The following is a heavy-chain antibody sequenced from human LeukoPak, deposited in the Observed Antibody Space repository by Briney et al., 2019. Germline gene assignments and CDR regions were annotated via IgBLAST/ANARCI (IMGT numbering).Heavy chain of an antibody. CDR3: ARRSSSWQPQYYFDY. CDR1: GGSISSSSYY. CDR2: IYYSGST. J-gene: IGHJ4*02. V-gene: IGHV4-39*01. Sequence: SETLSLTCTVSGGSISSSSYYWGRIRQPPGKGLEWIGSIYYSGSTYYNPSLKSRVTISVDTSKNQFSLKLSSVTAADTAVYYCARRSSSWQPQYYFDYWGQGTLVTVSS. D-gene: IGHD6-6*01.